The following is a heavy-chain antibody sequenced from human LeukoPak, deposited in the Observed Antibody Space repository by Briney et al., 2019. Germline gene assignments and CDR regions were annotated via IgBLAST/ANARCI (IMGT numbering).Heavy chain of an antibody. CDR3: AKGQLEQLVGGIDY. CDR2: ISWDGGST. D-gene: IGHD6-6*01. V-gene: IGHV3-43D*03. CDR1: GFTFDDYA. J-gene: IGHJ4*02. Sequence: PGGSLRLSCAASGFTFDDYAMHWVRQAPGKGLEWVSLISWDGGSTYYADSVKGRFTISRDNSKNSLYLQMNSLRAEDTALYYCAKGQLEQLVGGIDYWGQGTLVTVSS.